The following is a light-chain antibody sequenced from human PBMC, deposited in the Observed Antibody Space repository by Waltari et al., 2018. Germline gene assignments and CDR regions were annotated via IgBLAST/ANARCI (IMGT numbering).Light chain of an antibody. V-gene: IGLV1-44*01. J-gene: IGLJ3*02. Sequence: QTVLTQPPSASGTPGQRVTISCSGSSSHIGSNLVNWYQQLPGTAPKLLVYRNNQRPSGVPDRFSGSKSGTSASLAISGLQSEDEADYYCAAWDDSLSEVFGGGTKLTVL. CDR3: AAWDDSLSEV. CDR2: RNN. CDR1: SSHIGSNL.